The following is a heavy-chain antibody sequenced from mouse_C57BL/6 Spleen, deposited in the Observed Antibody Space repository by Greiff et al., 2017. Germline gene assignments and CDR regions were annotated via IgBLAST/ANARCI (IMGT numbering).Heavy chain of an antibody. D-gene: IGHD1-1*01. V-gene: IGHV1-26*01. Sequence: VQLQQSGPELVKPGASVKISCKASGYTFTDYYMNWVKQSHGKSLEWIGDINPNNGGTSYNQKFKGKATLTVDKSSSTAYMELRSLTSEDSAVYYCARSTLRGDYAMDYWGQGTSVTVSS. J-gene: IGHJ4*01. CDR2: INPNNGGT. CDR1: GYTFTDYY. CDR3: ARSTLRGDYAMDY.